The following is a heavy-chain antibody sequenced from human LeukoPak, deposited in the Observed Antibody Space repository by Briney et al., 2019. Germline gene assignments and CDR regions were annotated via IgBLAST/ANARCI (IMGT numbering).Heavy chain of an antibody. J-gene: IGHJ4*02. CDR2: ISGSGGST. Sequence: PGGSLRLSRAASGFTFSNYAMNWVRQAPGKGLEWVSTISGSGGSTYYADSVKGRFTISRDNSKNTLYLQMSSLGAEDTAVYYCAKYTYCSGGNCYAHFDYWGQGALVTVSS. V-gene: IGHV3-23*01. D-gene: IGHD2-15*01. CDR1: GFTFSNYA. CDR3: AKYTYCSGGNCYAHFDY.